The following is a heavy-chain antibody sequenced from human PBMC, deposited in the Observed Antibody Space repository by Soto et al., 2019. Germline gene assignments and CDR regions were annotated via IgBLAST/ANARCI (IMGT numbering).Heavy chain of an antibody. CDR3: ARGENIVVVPADDAFDI. V-gene: IGHV1-3*01. Sequence: ASVKVSCKASGYTFTSYAMHWVRQAPGQRLEWMGWINAGNGNTKYSQKFQGRVTITRDTSASTAYMELSSLRSEDTAAYYCARGENIVVVPADDAFDIWGQGTMVTVSS. J-gene: IGHJ3*02. CDR2: INAGNGNT. CDR1: GYTFTSYA. D-gene: IGHD2-2*01.